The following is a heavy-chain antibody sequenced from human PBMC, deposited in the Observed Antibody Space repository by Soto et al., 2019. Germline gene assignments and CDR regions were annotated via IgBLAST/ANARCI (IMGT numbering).Heavy chain of an antibody. CDR3: ATLTMVRGALWYYYGMDV. D-gene: IGHD3-10*01. CDR2: IYYSGST. V-gene: IGHV4-31*03. CDR1: GGSISSGGYY. Sequence: QVQLQESGPGLVKPSQTLSLTCTVSGGSISSGGYYWSWIRQHPGKGLEWIGYIYYSGSTYYNPSLKSRVTIAVDTSKNQFSLKLSSVTAADTAVYYWATLTMVRGALWYYYGMDVWGQGTTVTVSS. J-gene: IGHJ6*02.